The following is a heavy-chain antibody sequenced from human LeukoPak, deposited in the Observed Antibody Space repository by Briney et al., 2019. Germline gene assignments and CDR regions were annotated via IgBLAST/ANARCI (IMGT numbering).Heavy chain of an antibody. CDR2: IYHSGSA. V-gene: IGHV4-30-2*01. CDR1: GGSISSGGYS. J-gene: IGHJ5*02. Sequence: SQTLSLTCAVSGGSISSGGYSWSWIRQPPGKGLEWIGYIYHSGSAYYNPSLKSRVTISVDTSKNQFSLKLSSVTAADTAVYYCAGSNYEGNWFDPWGQGTLVTVSS. D-gene: IGHD4-4*01. CDR3: AGSNYEGNWFDP.